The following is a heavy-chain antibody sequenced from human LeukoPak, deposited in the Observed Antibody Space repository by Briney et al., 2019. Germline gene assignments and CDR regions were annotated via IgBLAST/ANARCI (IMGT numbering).Heavy chain of an antibody. J-gene: IGHJ4*02. CDR2: ISYDGGNK. CDR3: ARGKGVVVAATPFDY. V-gene: IGHV3-30-3*01. D-gene: IGHD2-15*01. Sequence: PGRSLRLSCAASGFTFSSYAMHWVRQAPGKGLEWVAVISYDGGNKYYADSVKGRFTISRDNSKNTLYLQMNSLRAEDTAVYYCARGKGVVVAATPFDYWGQGTLVTASS. CDR1: GFTFSSYA.